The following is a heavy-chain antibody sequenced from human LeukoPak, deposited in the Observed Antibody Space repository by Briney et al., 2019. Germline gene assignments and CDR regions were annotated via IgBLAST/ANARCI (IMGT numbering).Heavy chain of an antibody. J-gene: IGHJ4*02. Sequence: GESLKISCKGSGYSFTSYWIGWVRQMPGKGLEWMGIIYPGDSDTRYSPSFQGQVTISADKSISTAYLQWNSLKASDTAIYYCTRSPDIDILTGYSRYYFDYWGQGTLVTVSS. D-gene: IGHD3-9*01. CDR3: TRSPDIDILTGYSRYYFDY. CDR2: IYPGDSDT. V-gene: IGHV5-51*01. CDR1: GYSFTSYW.